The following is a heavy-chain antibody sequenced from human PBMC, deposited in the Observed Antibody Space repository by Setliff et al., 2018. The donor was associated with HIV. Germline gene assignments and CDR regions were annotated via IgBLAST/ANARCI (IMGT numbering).Heavy chain of an antibody. J-gene: IGHJ5*02. CDR2: IYPDDSNT. CDR1: GYEFYGWW. D-gene: IGHD1-26*01. CDR3: VRYSGSSYKSNWFDP. V-gene: IGHV5-51*01. Sequence: ESLKISCKTSGYEFYGWWIGWVRQKPGKGLEWMGIIYPDDSNTRYSPSFRGQVTISADMSISTAYLQWSSLQASDTAMYYCVRYSGSSYKSNWFDPWGQGTQVTVSS.